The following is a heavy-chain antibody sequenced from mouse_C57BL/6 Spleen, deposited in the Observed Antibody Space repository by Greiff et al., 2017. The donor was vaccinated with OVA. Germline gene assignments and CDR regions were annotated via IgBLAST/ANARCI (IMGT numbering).Heavy chain of an antibody. J-gene: IGHJ2*01. V-gene: IGHV14-3*01. CDR1: GFNIKNTY. CDR3: PRVTNWDAYYFDY. D-gene: IGHD4-1*01. CDR2: IDPANGNT. Sequence: VQLKQSVAELVRPGASVKLSCTASGFNIKNTYMHWVKQRPEQGLEWIGRIDPANGNTKYAPKFQGKATITADTSSNTAYLQLSSLTSEDTAIYYCPRVTNWDAYYFDYWGQGTTLTVSS.